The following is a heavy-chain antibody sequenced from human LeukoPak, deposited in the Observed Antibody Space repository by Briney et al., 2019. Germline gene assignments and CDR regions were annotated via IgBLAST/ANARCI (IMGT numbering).Heavy chain of an antibody. CDR3: ARLSTGWYYFDY. J-gene: IGHJ4*02. D-gene: IGHD6-19*01. V-gene: IGHV4-59*08. CDR1: DGSISGYY. CDR2: IYYSGST. Sequence: PSETLSLTCTVSDGSISGYYWSWIPQPPGKGLEWIGYIYYSGSTDYNPSLKSRVTISVDTSKNQFSLRLSSVTAADTAVYYCARLSTGWYYFDYWGQGALVTVSS.